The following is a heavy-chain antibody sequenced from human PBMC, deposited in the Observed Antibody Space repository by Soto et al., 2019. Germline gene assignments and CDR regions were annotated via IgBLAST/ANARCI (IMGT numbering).Heavy chain of an antibody. J-gene: IGHJ6*03. CDR2: TYYRSKWYN. CDR1: GDSVSSNSAA. Sequence: SQTLSLTCVISGDSVSSNSAAWNWIRQSPSRGLEWLGRTYYRSKWYNDYAVSVKSRITINPDTSKNQFSLQLNSVTPEDTAVSYCARDGESITGTAPYYYYYMDVWGKGTTVTVSS. CDR3: ARDGESITGTAPYYYYYMDV. D-gene: IGHD1-20*01. V-gene: IGHV6-1*01.